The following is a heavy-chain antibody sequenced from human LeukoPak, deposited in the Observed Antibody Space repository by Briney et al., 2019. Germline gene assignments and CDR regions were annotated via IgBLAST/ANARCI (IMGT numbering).Heavy chain of an antibody. CDR3: ARDYGGNYEA. J-gene: IGHJ5*02. CDR2: ISDDGSNK. D-gene: IGHD4-23*01. CDR1: GFRFSSYA. V-gene: IGHV3-30*01. Sequence: GGSLRLSCAASGFRFSSYAIHWVRQAPGKGLEGVAVISDDGSNKYYADSVKGRFTISRDNSKNTLYLQIDSLRAEDTAVYYCARDYGGNYEAWGQGTLVTVSS.